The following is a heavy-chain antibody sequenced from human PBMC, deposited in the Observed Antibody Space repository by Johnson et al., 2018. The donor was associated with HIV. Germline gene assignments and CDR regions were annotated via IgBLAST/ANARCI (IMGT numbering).Heavy chain of an antibody. CDR2: ISWASGNI. D-gene: IGHD1-26*01. CDR1: GFTFDDYA. CDR3: ARAYSGSYINDAFDI. V-gene: IGHV3-9*01. Sequence: QLVESGGGFIQPGRSLRLSCAASGFTFDDYAMHWVRQAPGMGLAWVSGISWASGNIGYADSVKGGFTISRDNAKNSLYLQMNSLRAEDTALYYCARAYSGSYINDAFDIWGQGTMVTVSS. J-gene: IGHJ3*02.